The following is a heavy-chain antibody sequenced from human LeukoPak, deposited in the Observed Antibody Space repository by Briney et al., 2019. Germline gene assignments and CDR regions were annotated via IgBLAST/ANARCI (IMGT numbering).Heavy chain of an antibody. V-gene: IGHV1-69*04. CDR1: GGTFSSYA. CDR2: IIPILGIA. CDR3: ATLRITMVRGVIRSNWFDP. D-gene: IGHD3-10*01. J-gene: IGHJ5*02. Sequence: GASVKVSCKASGGTFSSYAISWVRQAPGQGLERMGRIIPILGIANYAQKFQGRVTITADKSTSTAYMELSSLRSEDTAVYYCATLRITMVRGVIRSNWFDPWGQGTLVTVSS.